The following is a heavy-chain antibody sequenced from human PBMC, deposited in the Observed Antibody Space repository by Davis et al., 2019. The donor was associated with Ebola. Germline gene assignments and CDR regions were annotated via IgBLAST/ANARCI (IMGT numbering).Heavy chain of an antibody. CDR3: ARSPYYYDSGLAY. CDR1: GGSISSGGYY. D-gene: IGHD3-22*01. CDR2: IYYSGST. Sequence: SETLSLTCTVSGGSISSGGYYWSWIRQHPGKGLEWIGYIYYSGSTYYNPSLKGRVTISVDTSKNQFSLKLSSVTAADTAVYYCARSPYYYDSGLAYWGQGTLVTVSS. J-gene: IGHJ4*02. V-gene: IGHV4-31*03.